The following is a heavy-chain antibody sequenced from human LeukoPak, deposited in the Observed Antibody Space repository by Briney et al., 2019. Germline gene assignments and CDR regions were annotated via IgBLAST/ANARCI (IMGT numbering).Heavy chain of an antibody. CDR2: IWYDGSNK. CDR3: ARTKIDSPDYYDSSGYYQGILYYYYYGMDV. J-gene: IGHJ6*01. CDR1: GFTFSSYG. Sequence: GRSLRLSCAASGFTFSSYGMRWVRQAAGKGLEWVAVIWYDGSNKYYAYSMKGRFTISRDNSKNTLYLQMNSLRAEHTAVYYCARTKIDSPDYYDSSGYYQGILYYYYYGMDVWGQGTTVTVSS. D-gene: IGHD3-22*01. V-gene: IGHV3-33*01.